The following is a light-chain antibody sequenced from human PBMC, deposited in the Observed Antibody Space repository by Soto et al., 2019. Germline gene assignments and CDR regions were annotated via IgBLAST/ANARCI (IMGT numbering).Light chain of an antibody. Sequence: DIVMTQSPDSLAVSLGERATINCKSSQSVLYSSNNKNYLAWYQQKPGQPPKLLIFWASSRKSGVPDRFSGRVSGTDFTLTISSLQAEDVAVYYCQQYYSTPRTFGQGTKVEIK. J-gene: IGKJ1*01. CDR3: QQYYSTPRT. CDR2: WAS. CDR1: QSVLYSSNNKNY. V-gene: IGKV4-1*01.